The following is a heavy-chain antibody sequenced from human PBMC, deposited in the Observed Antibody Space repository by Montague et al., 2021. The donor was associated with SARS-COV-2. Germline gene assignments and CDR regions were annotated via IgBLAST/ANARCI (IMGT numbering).Heavy chain of an antibody. V-gene: IGHV4-38-2*02. Sequence: SETLSLTCTVSGYSISSGYYWGWIRQSPGKGLEWIGSIYHSGSTYYNPSLKSRVTISVDTSKNQFSLKLSSVTAADTAVYYCARGADYDFWSGFLRYKWFDPWGLGTPVTVSS. CDR1: GYSISSGYY. CDR2: IYHSGST. D-gene: IGHD3-3*01. J-gene: IGHJ5*02. CDR3: ARGADYDFWSGFLRYKWFDP.